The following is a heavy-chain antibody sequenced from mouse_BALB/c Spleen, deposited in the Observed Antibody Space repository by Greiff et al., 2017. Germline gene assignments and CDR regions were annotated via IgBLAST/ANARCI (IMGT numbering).Heavy chain of an antibody. CDR3: ARRPHYYESAMDY. J-gene: IGHJ4*01. CDR2: IDPENGNT. V-gene: IGHV14-1*02. CDR1: GFNIKDYY. D-gene: IGHD1-2*01. Sequence: EVQLQQSGAELVRPGALVKLSCKASGFNIKDYYMHWVKQRPEQGLEWIGWIDPENGNTIYDPKFQGKASITADTSSNTAYLQLSSLTSEDTAVYYCARRPHYYESAMDYWGQGTSVTVSS.